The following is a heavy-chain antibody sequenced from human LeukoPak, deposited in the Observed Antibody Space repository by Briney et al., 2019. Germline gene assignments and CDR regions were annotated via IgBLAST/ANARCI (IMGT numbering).Heavy chain of an antibody. J-gene: IGHJ3*01. CDR2: LSGSGDTT. V-gene: IGHV3-23*01. CDR3: AKCDFWSVNDFFDV. D-gene: IGHD3-3*01. CDR1: GLTFSSYA. Sequence: GGSLRLSCAASGLTFSSYAMTWVRQAPGKGLERVSGLSGSGDTTYYADSVKGRFTISRDNSKNTLYLQMNSLRAEDTALYYCAKCDFWSVNDFFDVWGQGTMVTVSS.